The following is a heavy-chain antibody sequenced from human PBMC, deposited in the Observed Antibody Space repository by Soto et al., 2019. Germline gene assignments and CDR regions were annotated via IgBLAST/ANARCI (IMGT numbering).Heavy chain of an antibody. V-gene: IGHV3-30*18. CDR1: GFTFSSYG. Sequence: QVQLVESGGGVVQPGRSLRLSCAASGFTFSSYGMHWVRQAPGKGLEWVSVISYDGSNKYYADSVKGRFTISRDNSKNPLYLQMNSLRAEDTAVNYCAKDRTRGRGAFDIWGQGTMVTVSS. J-gene: IGHJ3*02. CDR3: AKDRTRGRGAFDI. CDR2: ISYDGSNK. D-gene: IGHD3-16*01.